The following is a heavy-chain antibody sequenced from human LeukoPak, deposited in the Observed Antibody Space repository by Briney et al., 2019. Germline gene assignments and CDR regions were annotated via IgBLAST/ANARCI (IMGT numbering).Heavy chain of an antibody. CDR1: GGSISSYC. J-gene: IGHJ4*02. V-gene: IGHV4-59*01. Sequence: SETLSLTCTASGGSISSYCWSWIRQPPGKGLEWIGYIYYSGSTNYNPSLKSRVTISVDTSKNQFSLKLSTVTAADTAVDYCGRGRGYSSSSLYYFDYWGQGTLVTVSS. D-gene: IGHD6-6*01. CDR3: GRGRGYSSSSLYYFDY. CDR2: IYYSGST.